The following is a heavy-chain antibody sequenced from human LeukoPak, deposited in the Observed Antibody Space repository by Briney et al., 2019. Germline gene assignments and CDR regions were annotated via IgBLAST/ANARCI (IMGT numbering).Heavy chain of an antibody. CDR1: GYSFTSYW. D-gene: IGHD6-13*01. CDR2: IYPGDSDT. Sequence: GESLKISCKGSGYSFTSYWISWVRQMPGKGLEWMGIIYPGDSDTRYSPSFQGQVTISADKSSSTAYLQWSSLKASDTAIYYCARSYSLSSSLDYWGQGTLVTVSS. CDR3: ARSYSLSSSLDY. J-gene: IGHJ4*02. V-gene: IGHV5-51*01.